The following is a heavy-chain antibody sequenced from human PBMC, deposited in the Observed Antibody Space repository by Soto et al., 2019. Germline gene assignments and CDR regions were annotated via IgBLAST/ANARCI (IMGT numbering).Heavy chain of an antibody. J-gene: IGHJ5*02. D-gene: IGHD4-17*01. CDR2: INPNSGGT. V-gene: IGHV1-2*02. CDR3: ARLTTVTTKANWFDP. Sequence: GASVKVSCKASGYTFTGYYMHWVRQAPGQGLEWMGWINPNSGGTNYAQKFQGRVTMTRDTSISTAYMELSRLRSDDTAVYYCARLTTVTTKANWFDPWGQGTLVTVSS. CDR1: GYTFTGYY.